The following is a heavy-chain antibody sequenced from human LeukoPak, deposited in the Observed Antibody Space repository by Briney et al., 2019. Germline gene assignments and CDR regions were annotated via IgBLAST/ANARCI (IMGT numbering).Heavy chain of an antibody. Sequence: SETLSLTCTVSGGSITSYYWSWIRQPPGKGLECIGYIYYSGSTSYNPSLKSRVTISVDTSKNQFSLKLSSVTAADTAVYYCARVRRDGYNSPDYWGQGTLVTVSS. D-gene: IGHD5-24*01. CDR2: IYYSGST. V-gene: IGHV4-59*01. J-gene: IGHJ4*02. CDR1: GGSITSYY. CDR3: ARVRRDGYNSPDY.